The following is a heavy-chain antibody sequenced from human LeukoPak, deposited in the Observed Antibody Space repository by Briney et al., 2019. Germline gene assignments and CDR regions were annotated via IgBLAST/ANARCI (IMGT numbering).Heavy chain of an antibody. CDR2: IYYSGST. CDR1: GGSISSYY. J-gene: IGHJ1*01. CDR3: ARGRRYFQH. Sequence: SETLSLTCTVSGGSISSYYWSWTRQPPGKGLEWIGYIYYSGSTNYNPSLKSRVTISVDTSKNQFSLKLSSVTAADTAVYYCARGRRYFQHWGQGTLVTVSS. V-gene: IGHV4-59*01.